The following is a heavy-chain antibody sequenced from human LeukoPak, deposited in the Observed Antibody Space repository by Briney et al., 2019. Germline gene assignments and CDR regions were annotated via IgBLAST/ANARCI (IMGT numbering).Heavy chain of an antibody. J-gene: IGHJ3*02. CDR1: GFTFSDYY. V-gene: IGHV3-11*01. Sequence: GGSLRLSCAASGFTFSDYYMSWIRQAPGKGLEWVSYISSSGSTIYYADSVKGRFTISRDNAKNSLYLQMNSLRAEDTAVYYCARDQGGYDVNHDAFDIWGQGTMVTVSS. CDR2: ISSSGSTI. CDR3: ARDQGGYDVNHDAFDI. D-gene: IGHD5-12*01.